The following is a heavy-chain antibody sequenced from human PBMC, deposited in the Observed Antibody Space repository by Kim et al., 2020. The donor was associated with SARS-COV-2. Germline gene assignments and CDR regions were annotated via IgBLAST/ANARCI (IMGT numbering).Heavy chain of an antibody. CDR2: ISYDGSNK. V-gene: IGHV3-30*18. D-gene: IGHD4-17*01. Sequence: GGSLRLSCAASGFTFSSYGMHWVRQAPGKGLEWVAVISYDGSNKYYADSVKGRFTISRDNSKNTLYLQMNSLRAEDTAVYYCAKGDYGGNSLLLDYWGQGTLVTVSS. CDR3: AKGDYGGNSLLLDY. CDR1: GFTFSSYG. J-gene: IGHJ4*02.